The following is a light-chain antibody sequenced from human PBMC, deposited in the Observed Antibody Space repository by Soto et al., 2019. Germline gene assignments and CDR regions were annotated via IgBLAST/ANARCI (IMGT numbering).Light chain of an antibody. CDR2: DAS. V-gene: IGKV1-5*01. CDR1: QSISRW. J-gene: IGKJ1*01. CDR3: QPCNTYASWS. Sequence: DIEMTQSPSTLSASVGDRATITCRASQSISRWLAWYQLKSGKAPNLLIYDASSLKHGVPSRFSGSGSGTEFTLTISSLQPDDVAAACCQPCNTYASWSLGQGNRLDIK.